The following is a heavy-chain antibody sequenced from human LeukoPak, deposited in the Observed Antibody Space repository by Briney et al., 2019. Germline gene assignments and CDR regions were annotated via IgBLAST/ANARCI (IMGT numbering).Heavy chain of an antibody. V-gene: IGHV4-38-2*02. Sequence: SETLSLTCSVSGYSISSGYYWGWIRQSPGKGLEWIGSVYHDGSTYYNPSLKSRATVSVDTSKNQISLSLSSVTATDTAVYHCERDFFGRAAGTGNWFDPGGQETLVTVSS. CDR3: ERDFFGRAAGTGNWFDP. J-gene: IGHJ5*02. CDR1: GYSISSGYY. D-gene: IGHD6-13*01. CDR2: VYHDGST.